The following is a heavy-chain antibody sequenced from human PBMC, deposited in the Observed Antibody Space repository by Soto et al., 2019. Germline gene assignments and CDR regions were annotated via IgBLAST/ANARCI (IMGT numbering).Heavy chain of an antibody. CDR1: GYIFTTYG. D-gene: IGHD3-22*01. V-gene: IGHV1-18*01. CDR2: INPNSGHT. J-gene: IGHJ5*02. Sequence: QIQLLQSGAEVKKPGTSVKVSCQASGYIFTTYGIIWVRQAPGQGLEWMGWINPNSGHTNYAQNLKDRVTMTTDTYTNTAYMELRSLRSNDTAVYFCARGQVVNFDNWFDPWGQGTLVTVSS. CDR3: ARGQVVNFDNWFDP.